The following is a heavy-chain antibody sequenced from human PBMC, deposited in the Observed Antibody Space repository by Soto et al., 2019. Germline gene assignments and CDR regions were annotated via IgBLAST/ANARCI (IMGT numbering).Heavy chain of an antibody. CDR3: ARDSAMVGIFDF. D-gene: IGHD5-18*01. Sequence: KTSETLSLTCTVSGDSISDYYWTWIRQPAGKGLEWIGRVYVSGSTTYNPSLQGRVTISLDTSMNQFSLRLTSLTAADTAIYYCARDSAMVGIFDFWGRGTQVTVSS. V-gene: IGHV4-4*07. J-gene: IGHJ4*02. CDR1: GDSISDYY. CDR2: VYVSGST.